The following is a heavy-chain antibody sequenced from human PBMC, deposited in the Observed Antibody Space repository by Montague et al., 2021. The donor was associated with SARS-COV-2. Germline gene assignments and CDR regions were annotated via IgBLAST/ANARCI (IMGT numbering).Heavy chain of an antibody. J-gene: IGHJ3*01. D-gene: IGHD3-22*01. CDR3: ARLKRYFDSSGSPSAFDF. Sequence: SETLSLTCTVSGGSITNNIDYWAWIRQPPGKGLEWIGSIYYTGNTXYNPSLKSRVTISVVTSKNHFTLKLSSVTAVETAVYYCARLKRYFDSSGSPSAFDFWGQGTKVTVSS. CDR2: IYYTGNT. V-gene: IGHV4-39*02. CDR1: GGSITNNIDY.